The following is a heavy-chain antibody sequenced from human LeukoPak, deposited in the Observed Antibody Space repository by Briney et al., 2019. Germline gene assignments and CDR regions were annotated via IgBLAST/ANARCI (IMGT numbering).Heavy chain of an antibody. CDR1: GYTFTGYY. Sequence: ASAKVSCKASGYTFTGYYMHWVRQAPGQGLEWMGRIIPILGIANYAQKFQGRVTIAADKSTSTAYMELSSLRSEDTAVYYCARDYYYDSSGYYEYYFDYWGQGTLVTVSS. CDR2: IIPILGIA. J-gene: IGHJ4*02. CDR3: ARDYYYDSSGYYEYYFDY. V-gene: IGHV1-69*04. D-gene: IGHD3-22*01.